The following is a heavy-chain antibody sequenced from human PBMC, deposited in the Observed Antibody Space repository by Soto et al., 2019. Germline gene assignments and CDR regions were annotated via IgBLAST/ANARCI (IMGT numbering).Heavy chain of an antibody. D-gene: IGHD3-22*01. CDR1: RFTFRRYW. J-gene: IGHJ5*02. V-gene: IGHV3-23*01. CDR2: IRRGGGAT. Sequence: GGSLRLSCVASRFTFRRYWMSWVRQAPAKGLEWVSAIRRGGGATYYADSVKGRFTISRDNSKNTLYLQMNSLRAEDTAVYYCTKEGLLTYYYDSSGYYYPVWFDPWGQGTLVTVSS. CDR3: TKEGLLTYYYDSSGYYYPVWFDP.